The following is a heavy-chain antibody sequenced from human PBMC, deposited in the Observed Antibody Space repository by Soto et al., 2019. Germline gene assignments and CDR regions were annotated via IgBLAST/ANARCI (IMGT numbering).Heavy chain of an antibody. CDR3: AGRRGYGLIGY. CDR1: GGSISSSSYY. CDR2: IYYSGST. D-gene: IGHD5-18*01. V-gene: IGHV4-39*01. Sequence: QLQLQESGPGLVKPSETLSLTCTVSGGSISSSSYYWGWIRQPPGKGLEGIGSIYYSGSTYYNPSLKSRVTXSAXTSNNQFSLKLSSVTAADTAVYYCAGRRGYGLIGYWGQGTLVTVSS. J-gene: IGHJ4*02.